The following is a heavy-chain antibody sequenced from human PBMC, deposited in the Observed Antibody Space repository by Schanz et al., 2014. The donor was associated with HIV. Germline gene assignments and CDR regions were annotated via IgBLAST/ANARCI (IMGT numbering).Heavy chain of an antibody. CDR3: ARVNKDIGGYYFDY. CDR1: GGTFSRHA. CDR2: IIPMLGTA. D-gene: IGHD2-15*01. V-gene: IGHV1-69*06. J-gene: IGHJ4*02. Sequence: QVQLVQSGAEVKKPGSSVKVSCKASGGTFSRHAINWVRQAPGQGLEWMGGIIPMLGTATYAQKFQGRVTMTTDTSTSTAYMELRSLRSDDTAVYYGARVNKDIGGYYFDYWGQGTLVTVSS.